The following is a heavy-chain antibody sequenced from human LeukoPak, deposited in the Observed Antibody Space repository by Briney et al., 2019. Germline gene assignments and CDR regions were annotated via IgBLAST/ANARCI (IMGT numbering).Heavy chain of an antibody. Sequence: GGSLRLSCAASGFTFSSYAMSWVRQAPGKGLEWVSAISGSGGSTYYADSVKGRFTISRDNSKNTLYLQMNSLRAEDTAVYYCVKSPPPYYYDSSGYETVGGTLFDYWGQGTLVTVSS. V-gene: IGHV3-23*01. CDR1: GFTFSSYA. CDR3: VKSPPPYYYDSSGYETVGGTLFDY. D-gene: IGHD3-22*01. J-gene: IGHJ4*02. CDR2: ISGSGGST.